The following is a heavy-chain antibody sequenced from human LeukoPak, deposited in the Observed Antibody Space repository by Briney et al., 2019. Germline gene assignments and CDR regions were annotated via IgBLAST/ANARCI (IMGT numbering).Heavy chain of an antibody. D-gene: IGHD3-10*01. CDR1: GFTFSNFG. J-gene: IGHJ6*03. V-gene: IGHV3-48*01. CDR3: ARKLYGSGAYYMDV. CDR2: ISGSSGTI. Sequence: GGSLRLSCAASGFTFSNFGMNWVRQAPGKGPEWVSFISGSSGTIYYAASVEGRITISRDNAKNSLYLQMNSLRAEYTGVYYCARKLYGSGAYYMDVWGKGTTVTVSS.